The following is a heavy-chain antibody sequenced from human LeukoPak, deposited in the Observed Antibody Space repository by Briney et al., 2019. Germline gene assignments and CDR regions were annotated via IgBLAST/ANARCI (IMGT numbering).Heavy chain of an antibody. CDR2: IYTSGST. Sequence: SETLSLTCTVSGGSISSYYWSWIRQPPGKGLDWIGSIYTSGSTNHKPSLKSRVTISVDTSKNQFSLKLTSVTAADTAVYYCARLLPPGGSYSYYYYYMDVWGKGTTVTVSS. J-gene: IGHJ6*03. V-gene: IGHV4-4*09. CDR1: GGSISSYY. CDR3: ARLLPPGGSYSYYYYYMDV. D-gene: IGHD1-26*01.